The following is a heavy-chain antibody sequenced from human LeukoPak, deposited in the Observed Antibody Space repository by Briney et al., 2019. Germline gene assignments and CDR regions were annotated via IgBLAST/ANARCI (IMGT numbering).Heavy chain of an antibody. Sequence: SVRVSCKASGYTFTGYFMNWVRQAPGQGLEWMGRINPNNGCTNYAQNFQVGVTMTRDTSIRTTYMELSRLRSEDTAVYYCARVGDGLNDAFDIWGQGTMVTVSS. CDR3: ARVGDGLNDAFDI. D-gene: IGHD5-24*01. CDR2: INPNNGCT. CDR1: GYTFTGYF. J-gene: IGHJ3*02. V-gene: IGHV1-2*06.